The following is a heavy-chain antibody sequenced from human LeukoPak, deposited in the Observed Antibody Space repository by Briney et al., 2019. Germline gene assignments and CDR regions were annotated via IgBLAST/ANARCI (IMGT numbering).Heavy chain of an antibody. CDR3: ARVILAVGLSWFDP. CDR1: GGSVSSGSYY. V-gene: IGHV4-61*01. J-gene: IGHJ5*02. D-gene: IGHD6-19*01. Sequence: SETLSLTCTVSGGSVSSGSYYWSWIRQPPGKGLEWIGYIYYSGSTNYNPSLKSRVTISVDTSKNQFSLKLSSVTAADTAVYYCARVILAVGLSWFDPWGQGTLVTVSS. CDR2: IYYSGST.